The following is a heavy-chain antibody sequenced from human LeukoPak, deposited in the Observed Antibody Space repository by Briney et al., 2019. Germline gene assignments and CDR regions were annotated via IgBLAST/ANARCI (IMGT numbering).Heavy chain of an antibody. D-gene: IGHD6-6*01. Sequence: PSETLSLTCTVSGGSISSYYWSWIRQPPGKGLEWIGYIYYSGSTNYNPSLKSRVTISVDTSKNQFPLKLSSVTAADTAVYYCAGVIAAAAFGMDVWGKGTTVTVSS. V-gene: IGHV4-59*01. J-gene: IGHJ6*04. CDR3: AGVIAAAAFGMDV. CDR1: GGSISSYY. CDR2: IYYSGST.